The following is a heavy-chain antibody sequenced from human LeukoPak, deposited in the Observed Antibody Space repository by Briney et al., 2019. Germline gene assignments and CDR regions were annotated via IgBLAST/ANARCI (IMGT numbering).Heavy chain of an antibody. CDR1: GGSFSDSY. D-gene: IGHD1-14*01. V-gene: IGHV4-34*01. J-gene: IGHJ6*03. CDR3: ARGRKVSGVRRINWARHENYFFYYIDV. Sequence: KPSETLSLTCAVYGGSFSDSYWTWIRQRPGKGLEWIGEIHHSGTTNFNPSLQSRVSISVGTAKNQFFLRVASMTAADTALYYCARGRKVSGVRRINWARHENYFFYYIDVWGKGTSVSVSS. CDR2: IHHSGTT.